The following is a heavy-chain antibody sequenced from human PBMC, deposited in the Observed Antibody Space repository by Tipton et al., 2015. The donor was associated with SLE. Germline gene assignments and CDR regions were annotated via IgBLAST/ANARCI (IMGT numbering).Heavy chain of an antibody. CDR2: ISGSGGST. CDR3: AKGSYFQH. Sequence: GSLRLSCAASGLTFSSYGFTWVRQAPGKGLEWVSAISGSGGSTYYADSVKGRFTISRDNSKNTLYLQMNSLRAEDTAVYYCAKGSYFQHWGQGTLVTVSS. D-gene: IGHD3-10*01. V-gene: IGHV3-23*01. CDR1: GLTFSSYG. J-gene: IGHJ1*01.